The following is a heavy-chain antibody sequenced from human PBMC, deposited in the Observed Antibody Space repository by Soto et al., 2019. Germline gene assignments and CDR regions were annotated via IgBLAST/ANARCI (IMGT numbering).Heavy chain of an antibody. J-gene: IGHJ5*02. Sequence: PGESLKISCKGSGYSFTSYWISLVRQMPWKGLEWMGRIDPSDSYTNYSPSFQGHVTISADKSISTAYLQWSSLKASETAMYYCARDWGIAVAGTRLDWFEPWGQGTMVTVSS. CDR3: ARDWGIAVAGTRLDWFEP. CDR1: GYSFTSYW. V-gene: IGHV5-10-1*01. D-gene: IGHD6-13*01. CDR2: IDPSDSYT.